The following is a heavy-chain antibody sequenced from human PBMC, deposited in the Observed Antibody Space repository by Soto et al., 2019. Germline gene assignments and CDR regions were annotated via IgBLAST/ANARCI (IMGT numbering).Heavy chain of an antibody. J-gene: IGHJ5*02. CDR1: GGSISSGDYY. D-gene: IGHD3-22*01. CDR3: AREQGGYYDSSGYTWFDP. CDR2: IYYSGST. Sequence: PSETLSLTCTVSGGSISSGDYYWSWIRQPPGKGLEWIGYIYYSGSTYYNPSLKSRVTISVDTSKNQFSLKLSSVTAADTAVYYCAREQGGYYDSSGYTWFDPWGQGTLVTVSS. V-gene: IGHV4-30-4*01.